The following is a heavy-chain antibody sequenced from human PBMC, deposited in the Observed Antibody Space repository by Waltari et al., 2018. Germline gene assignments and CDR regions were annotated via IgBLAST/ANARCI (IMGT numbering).Heavy chain of an antibody. J-gene: IGHJ1*01. D-gene: IGHD1-26*01. CDR1: GYTFTGYY. Sequence: QVQLVQSGAEVTKPGSSMKVSCKASGYTFTGYYQHWVRQAPGQGLEWMGWINPNTGGTSYAQMFRGRVTMTRDTSISTAYMELNGLRSDDTATYYCARELHSCVEADYFHHWGQGTPVTVSS. V-gene: IGHV1-2*02. CDR2: INPNTGGT. CDR3: ARELHSCVEADYFHH.